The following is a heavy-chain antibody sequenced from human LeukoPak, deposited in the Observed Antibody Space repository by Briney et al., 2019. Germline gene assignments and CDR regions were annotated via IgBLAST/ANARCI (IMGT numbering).Heavy chain of an antibody. D-gene: IGHD6-19*01. J-gene: IGHJ3*02. V-gene: IGHV3-64*01. CDR2: ISSNGGST. CDR3: ARVVGQWLDGGAFDI. Sequence: AGGSLRLSCAASGVTFSTYAMHWVRQAPGKGLEYVSGISSNGGSTYYANSVKGRFTISRDNAKNTLYLQMNSLRAEDTAVYYCARVVGQWLDGGAFDIWGQGTMVTVSS. CDR1: GVTFSTYA.